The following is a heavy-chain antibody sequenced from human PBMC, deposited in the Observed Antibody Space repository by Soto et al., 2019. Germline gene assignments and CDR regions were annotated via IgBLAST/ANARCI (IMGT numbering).Heavy chain of an antibody. CDR2: IMPIFRTA. CDR1: GGTFSTAA. J-gene: IGHJ6*01. V-gene: IGHV1-69*12. Sequence: QVQVEQSGAEVKKPGSSVKVSCKASGGTFSTAAISWVRQAPGQGLERMGGIMPIFRTADYAQKFQGRVTITADQSTTTAHLELRSLRSEDTAVYYCARDKDRPQLGGNYYYIMDVW. D-gene: IGHD3-3*02. CDR3: ARDKDRPQLGGNYYYIMDV.